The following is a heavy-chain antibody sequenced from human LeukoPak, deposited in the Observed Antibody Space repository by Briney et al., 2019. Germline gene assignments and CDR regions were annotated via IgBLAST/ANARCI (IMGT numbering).Heavy chain of an antibody. V-gene: IGHV3-23*01. CDR3: ARGREEIFDH. Sequence: GGSLRLSCAASGFTFSSYAMSWVRQAPGKGLEWVSAISGSGGSTYYADSVKGRFTISRDNAKNSLYLQMNSLRAEDTAVYYCARGREEIFDHWGQGTLVTVSS. J-gene: IGHJ4*02. CDR1: GFTFSSYA. D-gene: IGHD5-24*01. CDR2: ISGSGGST.